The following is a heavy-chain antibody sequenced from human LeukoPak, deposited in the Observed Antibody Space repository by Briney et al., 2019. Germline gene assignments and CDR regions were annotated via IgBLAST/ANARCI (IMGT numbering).Heavy chain of an antibody. J-gene: IGHJ4*02. CDR2: INPSGGST. V-gene: IGHV1-46*01. CDR1: GYTSTSYY. D-gene: IGHD3-10*01. CDR3: ARPRYYYGSGSYYTPTQFDY. Sequence: ASVKVSCKASGYTSTSYYMHWVRQAPGQGLEWMGIINPSGGSTSYAQKFQGRVTMTRDTSTSTVYMELSSLRSEDTAVYYCARPRYYYGSGSYYTPTQFDYWGQGTLVTVSS.